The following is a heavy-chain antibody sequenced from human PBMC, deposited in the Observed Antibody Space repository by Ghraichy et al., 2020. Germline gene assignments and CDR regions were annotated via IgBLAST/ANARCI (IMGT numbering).Heavy chain of an antibody. D-gene: IGHD3-22*01. CDR1: GFTFSSYA. CDR2: ISGSGGST. V-gene: IGHV3-23*01. Sequence: GSLRLSCAASGFTFSSYAMSWVRQAPGKGLEWVSAISGSGGSTYYADSVKGRFTISRDNSKNTLYLQMNSLRAEDTAVYYCAKDPHYYYDSSGYVHYWGQGTLVTVSS. J-gene: IGHJ4*02. CDR3: AKDPHYYYDSSGYVHY.